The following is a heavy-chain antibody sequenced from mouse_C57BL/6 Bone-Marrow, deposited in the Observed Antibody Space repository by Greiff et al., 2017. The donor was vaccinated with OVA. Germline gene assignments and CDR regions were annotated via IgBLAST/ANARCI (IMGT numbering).Heavy chain of an antibody. J-gene: IGHJ2*01. CDR1: GYTFTSYG. D-gene: IGHD2-3*01. CDR2: IYPRSGNT. Sequence: QVQLQPSGAELARPGASVKLSCKASGYTFTSYGISWVKQRTGQGLEWIGEIYPRSGNTYYNEKFKGKATLTADKSSSTAYMELRSLTSEDSAVYFCARRGWLLSDYWGQGTTLTVSS. V-gene: IGHV1-81*01. CDR3: ARRGWLLSDY.